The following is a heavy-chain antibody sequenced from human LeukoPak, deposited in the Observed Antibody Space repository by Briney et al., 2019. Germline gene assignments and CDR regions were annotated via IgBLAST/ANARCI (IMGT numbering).Heavy chain of an antibody. V-gene: IGHV4-59*08. CDR3: ATDYYDSSGYYFDY. Sequence: SETLSLTCTVSGGSISSYYWSWIRQPPGKGLEWIGYIYYSGSTNYNPSLKSRVTISVDTSKNQFSLKMSSVTAADTAVYYCATDYYDSSGYYFDYWGQGTLVTVSS. CDR2: IYYSGST. CDR1: GGSISSYY. D-gene: IGHD3-22*01. J-gene: IGHJ4*02.